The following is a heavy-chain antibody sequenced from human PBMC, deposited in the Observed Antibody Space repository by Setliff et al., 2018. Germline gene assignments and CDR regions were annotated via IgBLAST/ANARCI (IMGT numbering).Heavy chain of an antibody. V-gene: IGHV1-8*02. Sequence: GASVKVSCKASGYTFTSYDINWVRQATGQGLEWMGWVSPIDDGKTGYAQKFQGRVTITWVTSISTAYMELSSLRSEDTAVYCCVRVTSGRLDFDYWGQGTPVTVSS. CDR2: VSPIDDGKT. CDR3: VRVTSGRLDFDY. J-gene: IGHJ4*02. CDR1: GYTFTSYD. D-gene: IGHD6-19*01.